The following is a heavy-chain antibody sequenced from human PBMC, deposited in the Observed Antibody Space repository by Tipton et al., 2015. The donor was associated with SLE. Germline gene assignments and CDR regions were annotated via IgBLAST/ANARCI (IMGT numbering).Heavy chain of an antibody. CDR3: TTALLLWFRELLYPGDYYGMDV. J-gene: IGHJ6*02. V-gene: IGHV3-30*02. D-gene: IGHD3-10*01. Sequence: SLRLSCAASGFTFSSYGMHWVRQAPGKGLEWVAFIRYDGSNKYYGDSVKGRFTISRDNSKNTLYLQMNSLKTEDTAVYYCTTALLLWFRELLYPGDYYGMDVWGQGTTVTVSS. CDR2: IRYDGSNK. CDR1: GFTFSSYG.